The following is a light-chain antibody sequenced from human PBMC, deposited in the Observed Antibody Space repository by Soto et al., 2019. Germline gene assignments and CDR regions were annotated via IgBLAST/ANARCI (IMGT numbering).Light chain of an antibody. J-gene: IGLJ3*02. Sequence: QSALTQPPSASGSPGQSVTISCTGTSSDVGAYKYVSWYQQYPGKAPKLMIYEVTKRPSGVPDRFSGSKSGNTASLTVSGXXAXDXXDYYCTSYVGNDIWVFGGGTKLTVL. CDR3: TSYVGNDIWV. V-gene: IGLV2-8*01. CDR1: SSDVGAYKY. CDR2: EVT.